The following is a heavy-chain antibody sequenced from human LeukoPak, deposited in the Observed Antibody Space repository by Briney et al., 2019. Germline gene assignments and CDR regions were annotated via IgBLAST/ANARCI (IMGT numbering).Heavy chain of an antibody. V-gene: IGHV4-59*01. CDR1: GGSISTYY. J-gene: IGHJ2*01. Sequence: SETLSLTCTVSGGSISTYYWSWIRQPPGKGLEWIGYIYHSGSTDYNPSLKSRVTMSVDTSKNQFSLKLTSVTAADTAVYYCARDKGPYWYFDLWGRGTLVTVSS. CDR2: IYHSGST. CDR3: ARDKGPYWYFDL.